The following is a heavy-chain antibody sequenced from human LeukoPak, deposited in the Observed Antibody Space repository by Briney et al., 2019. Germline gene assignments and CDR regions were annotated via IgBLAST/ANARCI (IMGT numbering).Heavy chain of an antibody. D-gene: IGHD5-12*01. CDR3: ARLAGYSGYGPPFDY. Sequence: SETLSLTCAVYGGSFSGYYWSWIRQPPGKGLEWIGEINHSGSTNYNPSLKSRVTISVDTSKNQFSLKLSSVTAADTAVYYCARLAGYSGYGPPFDYWGQGTLVTVSS. V-gene: IGHV4-34*01. CDR2: INHSGST. J-gene: IGHJ4*02. CDR1: GGSFSGYY.